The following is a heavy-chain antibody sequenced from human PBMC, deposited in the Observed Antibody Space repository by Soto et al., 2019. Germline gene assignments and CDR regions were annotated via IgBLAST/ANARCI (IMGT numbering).Heavy chain of an antibody. CDR1: GYTFTSYG. V-gene: IGHV1-18*01. J-gene: IGHJ4*02. CDR2: ISAYNGNT. CDR3: ARRQRPHRDISKLSTKYSSSWYDY. D-gene: IGHD6-13*01. Sequence: GASVKVSCKASGYTFTSYGISWVRQAPGQGLEWMGWISAYNGNTNYAQKLQGRVTMTTDTSTSTAYMELRSLRSDDTAVYYCARRQRPHRDISKLSTKYSSSWYDYWGQGTLVTVSS.